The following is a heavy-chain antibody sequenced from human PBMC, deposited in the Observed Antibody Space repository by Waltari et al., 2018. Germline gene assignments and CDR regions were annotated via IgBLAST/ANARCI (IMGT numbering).Heavy chain of an antibody. CDR3: AKDLAGEDYGELTYYYYGMDV. Sequence: EVQLVESGGGLVQPGRSLRLSCAASGFTFDDYAMDWVRQAPGKGLEGVSGFSWNSGSIGYADSVKGRFTISRDNAKNSLYLQMNSLRAEDTALYYCAKDLAGEDYGELTYYYYGMDVWGQGTTVTVSS. V-gene: IGHV3-9*01. J-gene: IGHJ6*02. D-gene: IGHD4-17*01. CDR1: GFTFDDYA. CDR2: FSWNSGSI.